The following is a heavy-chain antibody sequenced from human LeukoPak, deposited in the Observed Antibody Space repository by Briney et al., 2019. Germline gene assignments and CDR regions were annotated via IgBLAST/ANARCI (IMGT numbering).Heavy chain of an antibody. Sequence: PSQTLSLTCTVSGGSISSGGYYWTWIRQPPGKGLEWIGYIYHSGSTFYHPSLRGRVTISVDRSKNQFSLQLNSVTPEDTAVYYCAREGSRSTFQHWGQGTLVTVSS. J-gene: IGHJ1*01. CDR3: AREGSRSTFQH. CDR1: GGSISSGGYY. D-gene: IGHD2-2*01. V-gene: IGHV4-30-2*01. CDR2: IYHSGST.